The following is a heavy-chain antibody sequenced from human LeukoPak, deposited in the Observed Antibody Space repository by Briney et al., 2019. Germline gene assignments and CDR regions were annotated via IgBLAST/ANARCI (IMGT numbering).Heavy chain of an antibody. CDR1: GLTFSNFA. CDR2: LSASGGGT. CDR3: ATVLHTSMTTWAAFDT. J-gene: IGHJ3*02. D-gene: IGHD5-18*01. Sequence: GGSLRLSCAASGLTFSNFAMTWVRQTPGKGLEWVSALSASGGGTFYAPSVKGRFTISRDNSKNTVPLQMNNLRAEDTALYYCATVLHTSMTTWAAFDTWGQGTMVTVSS. V-gene: IGHV3-23*01.